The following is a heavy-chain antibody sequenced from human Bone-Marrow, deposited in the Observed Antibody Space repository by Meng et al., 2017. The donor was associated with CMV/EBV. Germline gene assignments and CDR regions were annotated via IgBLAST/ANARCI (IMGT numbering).Heavy chain of an antibody. CDR3: SRGDTTIRYYYYGMDV. V-gene: IGHV3-33*01. Sequence: GESLKISCAASGFTFSSYGMHWVRQAPGKGLEWVAVIWYDGSNKYYADSVKGRFTISRDNSKNTLYLQMNSLRADDTAVYYCSRGDTTIRYYYYGMDVWGQGTTVTVSS. J-gene: IGHJ6*02. CDR1: GFTFSSYG. CDR2: IWYDGSNK. D-gene: IGHD5-18*01.